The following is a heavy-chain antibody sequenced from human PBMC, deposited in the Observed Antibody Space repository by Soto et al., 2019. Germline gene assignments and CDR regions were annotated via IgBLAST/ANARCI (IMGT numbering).Heavy chain of an antibody. CDR3: ARESTYSSRPNY. V-gene: IGHV4-4*02. CDR2: IFHSGST. J-gene: IGHJ4*02. D-gene: IGHD6-13*01. CDR1: GGSIRSNNW. Sequence: PSETLSLTCAVSGGSIRSNNWWSWVRQPPGKGLEWIGEIFHSGSTHYNPSLKTRVTISVDKSKNQFSLKLSSVTAADTAVYYCARESTYSSRPNYWGQGTLVTGS.